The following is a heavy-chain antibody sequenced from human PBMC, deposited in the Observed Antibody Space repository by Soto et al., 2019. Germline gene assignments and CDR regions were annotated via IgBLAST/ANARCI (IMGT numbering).Heavy chain of an antibody. CDR1: GFSLSNAGLG. V-gene: IGHV2-26*01. CDR3: ASTYSTSWYWFDP. J-gene: IGHJ5*02. CDR2: IFLNDEK. Sequence: QVTVKESGPVLVKPTETLTLTCTVSGFSLSNAGLGVSWIRQPPGKALEWLAHIFLNDEKSYSTSLKSRLTISKDTSKRQVVLTMTNMDPVDTATYYCASTYSTSWYWFDPWGQGTLVTVSS. D-gene: IGHD6-13*01.